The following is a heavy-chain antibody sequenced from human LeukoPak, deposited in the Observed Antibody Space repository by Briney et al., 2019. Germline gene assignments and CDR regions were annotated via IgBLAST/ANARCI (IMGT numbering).Heavy chain of an antibody. V-gene: IGHV3-23*01. J-gene: IGHJ4*02. CDR2: ISDNGGRT. Sequence: GGSLRLSCAASGFTFSTYAVNWVRQAPGKGLEWVSTISDNGGRTYYADSVKGRFAISKDDSKSTLYLQMNSLRGEDTAVYYCAKDFGRNLGGPGYWGRGTLVIVSS. CDR3: AKDFGRNLGGPGY. CDR1: GFTFSTYA. D-gene: IGHD1-14*01.